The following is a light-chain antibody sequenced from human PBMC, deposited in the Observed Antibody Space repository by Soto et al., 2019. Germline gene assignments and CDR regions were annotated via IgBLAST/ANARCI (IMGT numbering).Light chain of an antibody. V-gene: IGKV1-9*01. J-gene: IGKJ1*01. CDR2: DAS. Sequence: DIQLPQSPSFLSASLGDRVTLTCRASQGIGSYLAWYQQKPGKAPRLLIYDASNLESGVPSRFSGSGSGTEFTLTISSLQPDDFATYYCQQYSSYWTFGQGTKV. CDR1: QGIGSY. CDR3: QQYSSYWT.